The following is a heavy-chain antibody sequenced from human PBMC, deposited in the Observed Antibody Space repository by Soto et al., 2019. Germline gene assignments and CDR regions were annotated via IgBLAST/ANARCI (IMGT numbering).Heavy chain of an antibody. CDR3: AGVPATGYSYDRSGYYYFDY. CDR1: GYTFTSYG. V-gene: IGHV1-18*01. J-gene: IGHJ4*02. CDR2: ISTYNGNT. Sequence: QVQLVQSGAEVKKPGASVKVSCKASGYTFTSYGISWVRQAPGQGLEWMGWISTYNGNTNYAQKLQGRVTMTTDTSTRTAYMELRSLRSDDTAVYYCAGVPATGYSYDRSGYYYFDYWSQGTLVTVS. D-gene: IGHD3-22*01.